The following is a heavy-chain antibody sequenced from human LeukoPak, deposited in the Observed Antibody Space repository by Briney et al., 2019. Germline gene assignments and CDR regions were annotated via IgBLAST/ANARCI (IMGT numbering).Heavy chain of an antibody. CDR2: IYHSGST. CDR3: ARDRRYYDILTGHAGLFDY. V-gene: IGHV4-38-2*02. J-gene: IGHJ4*02. CDR1: GHSISSGYY. D-gene: IGHD3-9*01. Sequence: SETLSLTCAVSGHSISSGYYWGWIRQPPGKGLEWIGSIYHSGSTYYNPSLKSRVTISVDTSKNQFSLKLSSVTAADTAVYYCARDRRYYDILTGHAGLFDYWGQGTLVTVSS.